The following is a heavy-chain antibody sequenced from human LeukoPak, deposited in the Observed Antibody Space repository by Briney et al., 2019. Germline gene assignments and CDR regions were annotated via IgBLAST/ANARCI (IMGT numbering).Heavy chain of an antibody. CDR3: ARGGIAVARKRDY. Sequence: ASVKVSCKASGYTFTSYGISWVRQATGQGLEWMGWMNPNSGNTGYAQKFQGRVTITRNTSISTAYMELSSLRSEDTAVYYCARGGIAVARKRDYWGQGTLVTVSS. J-gene: IGHJ4*02. V-gene: IGHV1-8*03. CDR2: MNPNSGNT. D-gene: IGHD6-19*01. CDR1: GYTFTSYG.